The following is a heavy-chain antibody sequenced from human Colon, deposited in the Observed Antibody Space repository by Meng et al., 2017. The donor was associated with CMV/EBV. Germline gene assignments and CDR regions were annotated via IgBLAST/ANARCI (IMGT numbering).Heavy chain of an antibody. CDR1: GFTLSTYS. J-gene: IGHJ4*02. CDR3: ARRNYYDVRTGYGPFDL. V-gene: IGHV3-48*04. CDR2: ISSYSDTL. Sequence: GRSLRLSCAASGFTLSTYSMNWVRQAPGKGLEWLSSISSYSDTLDYADSVRGRFTISRDNAKRVLYLQMDSLRVEDTAIYYCARRNYYDVRTGYGPFDLWGQGTPVTVSS. D-gene: IGHD3-10*02.